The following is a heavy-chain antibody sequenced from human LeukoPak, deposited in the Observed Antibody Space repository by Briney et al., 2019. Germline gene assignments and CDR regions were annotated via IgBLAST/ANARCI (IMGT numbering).Heavy chain of an antibody. CDR2: ISGSGGST. D-gene: IGHD3-22*01. J-gene: IGHJ4*02. Sequence: PGGSLRLSCAASGFTFSSYAMSWVRQAPGKGLEWVSAISGSGGSTYYADSVKDRFTISRDNSKNTLYLQMNSLRAEDTAVYYCAKPLVGFYDSSGYFDYWGRGTLVTVSS. CDR1: GFTFSSYA. CDR3: AKPLVGFYDSSGYFDY. V-gene: IGHV3-23*01.